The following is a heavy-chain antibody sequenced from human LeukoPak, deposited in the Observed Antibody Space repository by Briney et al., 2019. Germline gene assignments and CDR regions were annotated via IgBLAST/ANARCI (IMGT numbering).Heavy chain of an antibody. V-gene: IGHV3-7*01. J-gene: IGHJ4*02. CDR2: IKQDGSEK. CDR3: AREGDGYNSPIDY. CDR1: GFTFSSYW. Sequence: GGSLRLSCAASGFTFSSYWMSWARQAPGKGLEWVANIKQDGSEKYYVDSVKGRFTISRDNAKNSLYLQMNSLRAEDTAVYYCAREGDGYNSPIDYWGQGTPVTVSS. D-gene: IGHD5-24*01.